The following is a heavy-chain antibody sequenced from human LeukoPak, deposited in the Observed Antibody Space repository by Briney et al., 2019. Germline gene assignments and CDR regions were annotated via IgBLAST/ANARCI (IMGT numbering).Heavy chain of an antibody. V-gene: IGHV3-23*01. CDR3: AKVPRTISPTVPDYYYYYMDV. D-gene: IGHD3-9*01. J-gene: IGHJ6*03. Sequence: PGGSLRLSCAASGFTFSNYGMSWVRQAPGKGLEWVSAISGSGGSTNYADSVKGRFTISRDNSKNTLYLQMNSLRAEDTAVYYCAKVPRTISPTVPDYYYYYMDVWGKGTTVTISS. CDR2: ISGSGGST. CDR1: GFTFSNYG.